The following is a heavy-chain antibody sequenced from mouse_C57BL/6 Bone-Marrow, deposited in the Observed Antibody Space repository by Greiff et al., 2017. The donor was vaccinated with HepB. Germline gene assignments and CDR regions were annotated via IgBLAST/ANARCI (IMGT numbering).Heavy chain of an antibody. J-gene: IGHJ4*01. CDR3: ARDPRNAMDY. CDR2: INYDGSST. CDR1: GFTFSDYY. Sequence: EVQLVESEGGLVQPGSSMKLSCTASGFTFSDYYMAWVRQVPEKGLEWVANINYDGSSTYYLDSLKSRFIISRDNAKNILYLQMSSLKSEDTATYYCARDPRNAMDYWGQGTSVTVSS. V-gene: IGHV5-16*01.